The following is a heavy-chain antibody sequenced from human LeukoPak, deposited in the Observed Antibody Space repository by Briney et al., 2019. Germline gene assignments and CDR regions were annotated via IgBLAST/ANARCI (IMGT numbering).Heavy chain of an antibody. CDR2: IKEDGSEK. J-gene: IGHJ4*02. Sequence: PGGSLRLSCAASGFTFNNFWMSWVRQAPGKGLEWVANIKEDGSEKYYVDSVKGRFTISRGNAKKSLYLQMNSLRAEDTAVYYCAAGNYFDYWGQGILVTVSS. CDR3: AAGNYFDY. D-gene: IGHD1-26*01. V-gene: IGHV3-7*01. CDR1: GFTFNNFW.